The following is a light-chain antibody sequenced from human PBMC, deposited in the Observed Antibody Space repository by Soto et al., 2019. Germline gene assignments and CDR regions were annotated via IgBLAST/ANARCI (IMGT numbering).Light chain of an antibody. CDR1: SSDVGGYNY. J-gene: IGLJ3*02. Sequence: QSALTQPASVSGSPGQSITISCTGTSSDVGGYNYVSWYQQQPGKAPKLMIYDVSDRPSGVSNRFSGSTSGNTASLTISGLQAEDEADYYCSSYTSSSSLGVFGGGTKLTVL. V-gene: IGLV2-14*01. CDR3: SSYTSSSSLGV. CDR2: DVS.